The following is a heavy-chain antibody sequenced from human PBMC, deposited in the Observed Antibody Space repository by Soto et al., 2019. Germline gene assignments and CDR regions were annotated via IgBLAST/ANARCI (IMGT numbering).Heavy chain of an antibody. D-gene: IGHD2-21*01. CDR1: GGSFSVYY. V-gene: IGHV4-34*01. J-gene: IGHJ6*02. Sequence: PSEPLSLTCAVYGGSFSVYYWSWIRQPPGKGLEWIGEINHSGSTNYNPSLKSRVTISVDTSKNQFSLKLSSVTAADTAVYYCARSPLGYVVVWYYYGMDVWGQGTTVTVSS. CDR3: ARSPLGYVVVWYYYGMDV. CDR2: INHSGST.